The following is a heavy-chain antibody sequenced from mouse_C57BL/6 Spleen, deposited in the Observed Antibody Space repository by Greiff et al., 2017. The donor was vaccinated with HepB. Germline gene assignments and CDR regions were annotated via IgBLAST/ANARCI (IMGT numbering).Heavy chain of an antibody. CDR2: ISYDGSN. J-gene: IGHJ1*03. Sequence: EVKVEESGPGLVKPSQSLSLTCSVTGYSITSGYYWNWIRQFPGNKLEWMGYISYDGSNNYNPSLKNRISITRDTSKNQFFLKLNSVTTEDTATYYCAREGTAVVPYWYFDVWGTGTTVTVSS. CDR1: GYSITSGYY. D-gene: IGHD1-1*01. CDR3: AREGTAVVPYWYFDV. V-gene: IGHV3-6*01.